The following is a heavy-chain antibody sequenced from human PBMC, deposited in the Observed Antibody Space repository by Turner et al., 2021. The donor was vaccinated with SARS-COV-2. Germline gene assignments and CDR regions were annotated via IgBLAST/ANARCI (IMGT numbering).Heavy chain of an antibody. V-gene: IGHV3-43*02. J-gene: IGHJ6*02. CDR3: AKGPYPGVFAGIYYGLDV. D-gene: IGHD2-21*01. CDR2: ISGDGGST. CDR1: GSTFDDYA. Sequence: EVQLVESGGGVVQPGGSLRLPCAASGSTFDDYAMHWVRQAPGKGLEWVSLISGDGGSTYYADSVKGRFTISRDNSKNSLYLQMNSLRTEDTALYYCAKGPYPGVFAGIYYGLDVWGQGTTVTVSS.